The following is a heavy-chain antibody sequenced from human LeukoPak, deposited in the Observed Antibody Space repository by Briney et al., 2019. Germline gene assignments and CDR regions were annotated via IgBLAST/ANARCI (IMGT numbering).Heavy chain of an antibody. CDR2: INPSGGST. J-gene: IGHJ4*02. Sequence: GASVKASCKASGYTFTSYYMHWVRQAPGQGLEWMGIINPSGGSTSYAQKFQGRVTMTRDTSTSTVYMELSSLRSEDTAVYYCATLPTGGYDSSGYYYVDYWGQGTLVTVSS. V-gene: IGHV1-46*01. D-gene: IGHD3-22*01. CDR1: GYTFTSYY. CDR3: ATLPTGGYDSSGYYYVDY.